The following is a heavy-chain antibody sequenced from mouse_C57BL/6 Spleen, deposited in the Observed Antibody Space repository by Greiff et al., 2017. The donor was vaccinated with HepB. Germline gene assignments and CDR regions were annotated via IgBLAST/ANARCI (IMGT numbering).Heavy chain of an antibody. J-gene: IGHJ4*01. Sequence: EVKLQESGPGMVKPSQSLSLTCTVTGYSITSGYDWHWIRHFPGNKLEWIGYISYSGSTNYNPSLKSRISITHDTSKNRFFLKLHSVTTEDTATYYCARGEGYYSYAMDYWGQGTSVTVSS. CDR2: ISYSGST. V-gene: IGHV3-1*01. D-gene: IGHD1-1*01. CDR3: ARGEGYYSYAMDY. CDR1: GYSITSGYD.